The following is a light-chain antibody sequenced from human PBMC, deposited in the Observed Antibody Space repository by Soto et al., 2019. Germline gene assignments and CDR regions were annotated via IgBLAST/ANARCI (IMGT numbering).Light chain of an antibody. CDR3: QSYDSTLSDRYV. V-gene: IGLV2-8*01. Sequence: QSALTQPPSASGSPGQSVTISCTGTSSDVGGYDYVSWYQQEPGKAPKVMIYEVSQRPSGVPDRYSGSKSGNTAFLTVSGLQADDEAVYYCQSYDSTLSDRYVFGSGTKLTVL. CDR1: SSDVGGYDY. J-gene: IGLJ1*01. CDR2: EVS.